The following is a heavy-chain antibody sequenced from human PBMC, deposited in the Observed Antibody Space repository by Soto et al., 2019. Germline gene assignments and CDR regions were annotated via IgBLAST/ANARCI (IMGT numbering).Heavy chain of an antibody. CDR3: ATCPYCTGATCYGRCRLEY. J-gene: IGHJ4*02. V-gene: IGHV3-23*01. CDR1: GLTFSGYA. Sequence: GGSLRLSCAAPGLTFSGYAMNWVRQAPGRGLEWVSGISGSGASTSYADSVKGRFTFSRDNSKNTLYLQMSSLRAEDTGVYYCATCPYCTGATCYGRCRLEYWGPGTLVTVSS. D-gene: IGHD2-8*02. CDR2: ISGSGAST.